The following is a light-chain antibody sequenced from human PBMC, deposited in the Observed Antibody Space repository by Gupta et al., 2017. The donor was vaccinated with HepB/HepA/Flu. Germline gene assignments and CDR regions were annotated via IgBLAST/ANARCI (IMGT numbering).Light chain of an antibody. CDR1: SSDVGGYNY. V-gene: IGLV2-11*01. J-gene: IGLJ2*01. CDR3: CSYAGSHSWV. CDR2: YVT. Sequence: SALTQPRSVSGSPGQSVTISCTGTSSDVGGYNYVSWYQQHPGKAPKFMIYYVTKRPSGVPDRFSGSKSGNTASLTISGLQAEDEANYHCCSYAGSHSWVFGGGTKVTVL.